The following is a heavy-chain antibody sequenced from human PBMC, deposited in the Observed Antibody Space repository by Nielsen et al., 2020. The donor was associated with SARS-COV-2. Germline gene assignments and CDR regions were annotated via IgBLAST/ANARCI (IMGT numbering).Heavy chain of an antibody. CDR1: GYTFTGYY. CDR2: INPNSGGT. V-gene: IGHV1-2*06. D-gene: IGHD3-3*01. CDR3: ARDWSIFVDYYDMDV. Sequence: ASVKVSCKASGYTFTGYYMHWVRQAPGQGLEWMGRINPNSGGTNYAQKFQGRVTMTRDTSISTAYMELRSLRSDDTAVYYCARDWSIFVDYYDMDVWGQGTTVTVSS. J-gene: IGHJ6*02.